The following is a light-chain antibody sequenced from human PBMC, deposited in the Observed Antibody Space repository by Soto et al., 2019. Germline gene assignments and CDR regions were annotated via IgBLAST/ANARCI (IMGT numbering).Light chain of an antibody. CDR2: AAS. J-gene: IGKJ4*01. Sequence: DIPMTQSPSSLSASVGDRVTITCRASQGITYYLAWYQQKPGKGPKLLIYAASTLQSGVPSRFSGGGSGADFTLTISSLQPEDVATYYCQHYNSAPLTFGGGTKVEIK. CDR3: QHYNSAPLT. CDR1: QGITYY. V-gene: IGKV1-27*01.